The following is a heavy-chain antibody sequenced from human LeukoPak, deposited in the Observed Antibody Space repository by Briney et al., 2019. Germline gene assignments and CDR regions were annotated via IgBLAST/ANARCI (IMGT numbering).Heavy chain of an antibody. D-gene: IGHD3-22*01. V-gene: IGHV4-34*01. J-gene: IGHJ4*02. CDR2: INHSGST. CDR3: ARHRERITMIVVVTGGYFDY. Sequence: NPSETLSLTCAVYGGSFSGYYWSWIRQPPGKGLEWIGEINHSGSTNYNPSLKSRVTISVDTSKNQFSLKLSSVTAADTAVYYCARHRERITMIVVVTGGYFDYWGQGTLVTVSS. CDR1: GGSFSGYY.